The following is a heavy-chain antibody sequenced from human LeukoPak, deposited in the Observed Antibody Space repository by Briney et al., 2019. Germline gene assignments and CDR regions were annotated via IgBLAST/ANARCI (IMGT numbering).Heavy chain of an antibody. CDR2: INPQGGVK. CDR1: GYTLTGYY. J-gene: IGHJ4*02. Sequence: SSVKVSCKASGYTLTGYYIHWVRQAPGQGLEWMGWINPQGGVKIYAQRFQGRVTMTRDTSIKEAYMDLSRLTEDGTTVYYCARVGHPTDFVGVPAAHSDLGSFEYWGQGTLVSVSS. V-gene: IGHV1-2*02. CDR3: ARVGHPTDFVGVPAAHSDLGSFEY. D-gene: IGHD2-2*01.